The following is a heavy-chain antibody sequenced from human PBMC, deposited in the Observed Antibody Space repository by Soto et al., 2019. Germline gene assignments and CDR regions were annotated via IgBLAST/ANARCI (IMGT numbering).Heavy chain of an antibody. Sequence: ESLKISCKGSGYSFTSYWIGWVRQMPGKGLEWMGIIYPGDSDTRYSPSFQGQVTISADKSISTAYLQWSSLKASDTAMYYCASSYCSGGSCYLNDAFDIWGQGTMVTVSS. D-gene: IGHD2-15*01. V-gene: IGHV5-51*01. CDR1: GYSFTSYW. CDR2: IYPGDSDT. J-gene: IGHJ3*02. CDR3: ASSYCSGGSCYLNDAFDI.